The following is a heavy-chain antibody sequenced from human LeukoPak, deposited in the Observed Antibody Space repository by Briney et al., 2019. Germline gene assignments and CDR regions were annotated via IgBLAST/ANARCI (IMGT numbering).Heavy chain of an antibody. D-gene: IGHD2-15*01. CDR3: AKGGYCSGGTCYPMDV. V-gene: IGHV3-23*01. Sequence: GGSLRLPCAASGFTFSSYAMSWARQAPGKGPQWVSAISGRGGITYYADSVKGRFATSKNNSKNTVYLQMNSMSAEDTALYYCAKGGYCSGGTCYPMDVWGQGTTVTVSS. CDR1: GFTFSSYA. CDR2: ISGRGGIT. J-gene: IGHJ6*02.